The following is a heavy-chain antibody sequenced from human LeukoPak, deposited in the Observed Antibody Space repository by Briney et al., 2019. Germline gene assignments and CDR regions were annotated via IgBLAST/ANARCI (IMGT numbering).Heavy chain of an antibody. J-gene: IGHJ4*02. CDR1: GFTLSSYW. Sequence: GGSLRLSCAASGFTLSSYWMSWVRQAPGKGLEWVANIKQEGSDKYYADSVKGRFTISRDNAKNSLYLQMNSLRAEDTAVYYCARDLTEMATMDYWGQGILVTVSS. D-gene: IGHD5-24*01. CDR2: IKQEGSDK. CDR3: ARDLTEMATMDY. V-gene: IGHV3-7*03.